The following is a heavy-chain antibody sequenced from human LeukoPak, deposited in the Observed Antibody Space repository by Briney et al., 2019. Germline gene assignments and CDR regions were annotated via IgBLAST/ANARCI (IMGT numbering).Heavy chain of an antibody. D-gene: IGHD6-6*01. CDR2: INTNTGNP. CDR1: GYTFTNYA. V-gene: IGHV7-4-1*02. J-gene: IGHJ4*02. Sequence: GASVKLSCKASGYTFTNYAINWVRQAPGQGLEWMGWINTNTGNPTYAQGFTGRFVFSLDTSVSTAYLQISSLKAEDTAVYYCARVVAARRMGVGFDYWGQGTMVTVSS. CDR3: ARVVAARRMGVGFDY.